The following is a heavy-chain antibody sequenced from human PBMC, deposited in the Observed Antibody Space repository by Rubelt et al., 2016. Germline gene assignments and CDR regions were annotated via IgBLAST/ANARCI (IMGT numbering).Heavy chain of an antibody. CDR1: GGTFSSYA. V-gene: IGHV1-2*02. J-gene: IGHJ4*02. CDR3: ARDGGSTSPDY. Sequence: QVQLVQSGAEVKKPGSSVKVSCKASGGTFSSYAISWVRQAPGQGLEWMGWINPNSGGTNYAKKVQGRVTMTRDTSISTAYMELSRLRSDDTAVYYCARDGGSTSPDYWGQGTLVTVSS. D-gene: IGHD5/OR15-5a*01. CDR2: INPNSGGT.